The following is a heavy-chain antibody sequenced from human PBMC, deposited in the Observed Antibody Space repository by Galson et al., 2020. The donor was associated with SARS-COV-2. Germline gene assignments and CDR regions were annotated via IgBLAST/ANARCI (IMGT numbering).Heavy chain of an antibody. CDR3: ARDGPYYDLSTGLFIYTYLDY. V-gene: IGHV3-33*01. CDR1: GFTFTRFG. J-gene: IGHJ4*02. Sequence: GESLKISCAASGFTFTRFGMHWVRQAPGKGLEWVAMIFYDGNIRYYADSVRGRFAISRDNSKNTLYLQMNSLRAEDTALYYCARDGPYYDLSTGLFIYTYLDYWGPGSLVTVSS. D-gene: IGHD3-3*01. CDR2: IFYDGNIR.